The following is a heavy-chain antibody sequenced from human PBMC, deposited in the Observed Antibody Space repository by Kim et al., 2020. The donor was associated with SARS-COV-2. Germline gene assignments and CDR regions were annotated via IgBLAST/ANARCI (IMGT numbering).Heavy chain of an antibody. J-gene: IGHJ6*02. CDR2: ISSSSSYI. CDR3: AIGPAHRGYSYGVYYYYGMDV. Sequence: GGSLRLSCAASGFTFSSYSMNWVRQAPGKGLEWVSSISSSSSYIYYADSVKGRFTISRDNAKNSLYLQMNSLRAEDTAVYYCAIGPAHRGYSYGVYYYYGMDVWGQGTTVTVSS. D-gene: IGHD5-18*01. CDR1: GFTFSSYS. V-gene: IGHV3-21*01.